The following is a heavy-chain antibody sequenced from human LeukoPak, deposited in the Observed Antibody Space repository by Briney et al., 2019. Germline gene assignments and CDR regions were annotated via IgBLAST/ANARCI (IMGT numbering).Heavy chain of an antibody. CDR3: AKVGVGWVAFEY. J-gene: IGHJ4*02. D-gene: IGHD3-16*01. CDR1: GFTFSNFA. CDR2: ISDSGGGT. Sequence: GGSLRLSCAASGFTFSNFAMSWVRQAPGRGLQWVSAISDSGGGTFYADSVKGRFTISRDNSKNTLYLQMNSLRAEDTAVYYWAKVGVGWVAFEYWGQGTLVAASS. V-gene: IGHV3-23*01.